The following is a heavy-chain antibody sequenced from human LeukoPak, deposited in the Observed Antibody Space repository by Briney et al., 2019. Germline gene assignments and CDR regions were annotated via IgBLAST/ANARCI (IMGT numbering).Heavy chain of an antibody. CDR3: AKRGMTKIVVVPAAIENNWFDP. J-gene: IGHJ5*02. V-gene: IGHV3-23*01. Sequence: GGSLRLSCAASGFTFSSYAMSWVRQAPGKGLEWVSAISGSGGSTYYADSVKGRFTISRDNSKNTLYLQMNSLRAEDTAVYYCAKRGMTKIVVVPAAIENNWFDPWGQGTLVTVSS. CDR1: GFTFSSYA. CDR2: ISGSGGST. D-gene: IGHD2-2*02.